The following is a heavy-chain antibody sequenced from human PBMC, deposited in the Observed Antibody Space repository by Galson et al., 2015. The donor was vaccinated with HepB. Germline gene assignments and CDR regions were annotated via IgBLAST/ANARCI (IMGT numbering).Heavy chain of an antibody. CDR1: GYTFTSYG. V-gene: IGHV1-18*04. D-gene: IGHD3-10*01. Sequence: SVKVSCKASGYTFTSYGITWVRQAPGQGLEWVGWINPYNGGINYAQKFQGRVTMTTDTSTAYMELGSLRSDDTAVYYCARVPWFGELTGILGRQHRGQGTLVTVSS. CDR2: INPYNGGI. CDR3: ARVPWFGELTGILGRQH. J-gene: IGHJ1*01.